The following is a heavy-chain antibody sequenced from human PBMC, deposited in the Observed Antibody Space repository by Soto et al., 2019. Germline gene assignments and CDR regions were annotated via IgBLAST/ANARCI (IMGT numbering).Heavy chain of an antibody. Sequence: PSETLSLTCTVSGGSISSYYWSWIRQPPGKGLEWIGYIYYSGSTNYNPSLKSRVTISVDTSKNQFSLKLSSVTAADTAVYYCAGADLGIAAAIDYWGQGTLVTVSS. V-gene: IGHV4-59*01. D-gene: IGHD6-13*01. CDR3: AGADLGIAAAIDY. J-gene: IGHJ4*02. CDR2: IYYSGST. CDR1: GGSISSYY.